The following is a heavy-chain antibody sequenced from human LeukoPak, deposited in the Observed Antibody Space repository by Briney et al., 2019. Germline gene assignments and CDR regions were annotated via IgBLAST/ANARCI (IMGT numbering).Heavy chain of an antibody. V-gene: IGHV1-2*02. D-gene: IGHD7-27*01. CDR2: INPNSGGT. CDR3: ASSSGDPYYYGMDV. Sequence: ASVKVSCKASGYTFTGYYMHWVRQAPGQGIEWMGWINPNSGGTNYAQKFQGRVTMTRDTSISTAYMELSRLRSDDTAVYYCASSSGDPYYYGMDVWGQGTTVTASS. CDR1: GYTFTGYY. J-gene: IGHJ6*02.